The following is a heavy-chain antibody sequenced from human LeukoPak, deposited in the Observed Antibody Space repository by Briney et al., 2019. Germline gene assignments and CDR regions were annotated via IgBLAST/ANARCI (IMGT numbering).Heavy chain of an antibody. Sequence: GASVKVSCKVSGYTLTELSMHWVRQAPGKGLEWMGGFDPEDGETIYAQKFQGRVTMTRDTSTSTVYMELSSLRSEDTAVYYCAREGFDYWGQGTLVTVSS. J-gene: IGHJ4*02. V-gene: IGHV1-24*01. CDR1: GYTLTELS. CDR2: FDPEDGET. CDR3: AREGFDY.